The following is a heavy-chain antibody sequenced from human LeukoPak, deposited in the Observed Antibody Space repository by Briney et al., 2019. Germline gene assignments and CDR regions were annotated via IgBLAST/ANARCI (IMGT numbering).Heavy chain of an antibody. CDR1: GGSISSGGYY. V-gene: IGHV4-31*03. J-gene: IGHJ3*01. D-gene: IGHD3-10*01. CDR2: IYYSGST. CDR3: ARDAGGGGHRWVWFDP. Sequence: PSETLSLTCTVSGGSISSGGYYWSWIRQHPGKGLEWIGYIYYSGSTYYNPSLKSRVTISVDTSKNQFSLKLSSVTAADTAVYYCARDAGGGGHRWVWFDPWGQGIMVIVSS.